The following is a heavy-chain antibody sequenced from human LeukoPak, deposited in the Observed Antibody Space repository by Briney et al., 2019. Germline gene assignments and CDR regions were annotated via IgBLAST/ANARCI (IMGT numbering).Heavy chain of an antibody. CDR3: AKEMGRIFDP. J-gene: IGHJ5*02. V-gene: IGHV3-30*02. D-gene: IGHD5-24*01. Sequence: GGSLRLSCAASGFTFSSYGMHWVRQAPGKGLEWVAFIRYDGSNKYYADSVKGRFTISRDNSKNALYLQMNSLRAEDTAVYYCAKEMGRIFDPWGQGTLVTVSS. CDR2: IRYDGSNK. CDR1: GFTFSSYG.